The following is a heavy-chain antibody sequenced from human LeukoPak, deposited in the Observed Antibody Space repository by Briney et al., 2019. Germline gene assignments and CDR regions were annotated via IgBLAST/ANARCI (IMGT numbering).Heavy chain of an antibody. Sequence: SETLSLTCAVYGGSFSGYYWSWIRQPPGKGLEWIGSIYYTGNTYYNPSLKSRVIMFVDTSKNQFSLKLSSVTAADTAVYYCARHGVVTAIRPTNWFDPWGQGTLVTVSS. CDR3: ARHGVVTAIRPTNWFDP. CDR2: IYYTGNT. CDR1: GGSFSGYY. V-gene: IGHV4-34*01. D-gene: IGHD2-21*02. J-gene: IGHJ5*02.